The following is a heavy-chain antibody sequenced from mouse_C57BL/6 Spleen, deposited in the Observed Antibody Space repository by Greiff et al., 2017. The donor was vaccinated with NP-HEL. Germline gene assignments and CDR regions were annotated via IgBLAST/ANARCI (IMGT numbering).Heavy chain of an antibody. Sequence: EVQLQQSGPELVKPGASVKISCKASGYTFPDYNMDWVKQSPGKSLEWIGDINPNNGGTIYNQKFKGKATLTVDKSSSTAYMELRSLASEDTAVYDCARWGLQQAMDYWGQGTSVTVSS. CDR1: GYTFPDYN. D-gene: IGHD2-4*01. J-gene: IGHJ4*01. CDR2: INPNNGGT. V-gene: IGHV1-18*01. CDR3: ARWGLQQAMDY.